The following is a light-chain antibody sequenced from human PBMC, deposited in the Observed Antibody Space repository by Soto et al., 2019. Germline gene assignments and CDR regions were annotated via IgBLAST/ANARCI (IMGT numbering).Light chain of an antibody. Sequence: DIQMTQSPSSLSASVGDRVTITCRASQSISSYLNWYQQKPGKAPKLLIYAASSLQSGVPSRFSGSGSGTDFTLTISSLQPEDFATYYCQQGYSVPLTFGGGTKIEMK. J-gene: IGKJ4*01. V-gene: IGKV1-39*01. CDR2: AAS. CDR1: QSISSY. CDR3: QQGYSVPLT.